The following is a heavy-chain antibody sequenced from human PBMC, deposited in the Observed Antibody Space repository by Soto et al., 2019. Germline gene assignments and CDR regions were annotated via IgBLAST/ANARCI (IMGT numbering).Heavy chain of an antibody. CDR1: GFTFSSYG. CDR3: AKAAGIVVVKGDYYGMDV. D-gene: IGHD2-15*01. Sequence: QVPLVESGGGVVQPGRSLRLSCAASGFTFSSYGMHWVRQAPGKGLEWVAVISYDGSNKYYADSVKGRFTISRDNSKNTLYLQMNSLRAEDTAVYYCAKAAGIVVVKGDYYGMDVWGQGTTVTVSS. CDR2: ISYDGSNK. V-gene: IGHV3-30*18. J-gene: IGHJ6*02.